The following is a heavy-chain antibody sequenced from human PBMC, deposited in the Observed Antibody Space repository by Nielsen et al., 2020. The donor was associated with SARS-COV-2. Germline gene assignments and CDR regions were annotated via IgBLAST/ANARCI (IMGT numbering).Heavy chain of an antibody. CDR2: IYYTGST. J-gene: IGHJ3*02. D-gene: IGHD1-26*01. V-gene: IGHV4-59*08. CDR1: GGSIRSYY. Sequence: SETLSLTCTVSGGSIRSYYWTWIRQPPGKGLEWIGYIYYTGSTNYNPSLKSRVTMSVDTSKNQFSLKLRSVTAADTAVYFCATAVGATSSHDAFDIWGQETMVTVSS. CDR3: ATAVGATSSHDAFDI.